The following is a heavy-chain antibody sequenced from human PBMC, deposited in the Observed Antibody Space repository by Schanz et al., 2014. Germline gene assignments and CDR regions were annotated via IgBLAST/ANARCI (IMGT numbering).Heavy chain of an antibody. CDR1: SGSFSGYY. D-gene: IGHD3-22*01. J-gene: IGHJ4*02. V-gene: IGHV4-59*10. CDR3: ATWRGDDSGGHGQFDY. Sequence: QVQLQQWGAGLLKPSETLSLSCAVYSGSFSGYYWNWIRQPAGKGLEWIGRISTSGSTNYNPSLRSRVSMSIGSPKPHFSRRLSSLTAADTAVYYCATWRGDDSGGHGQFDYWGQGALVTVSS. CDR2: ISTSGST.